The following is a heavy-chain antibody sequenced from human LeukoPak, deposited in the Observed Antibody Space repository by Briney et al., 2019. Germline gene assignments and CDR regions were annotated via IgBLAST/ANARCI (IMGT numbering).Heavy chain of an antibody. J-gene: IGHJ4*02. Sequence: GGSLRLSRAASGFTFHGHWMTWVRQAPGKGLEWVANIDEDGNKKYYVDSVEGRFSISRDNAHNSLFLQMNGLRAEDTAIYFCARHIPGGNNFFDSWGQGSLVTVSS. V-gene: IGHV3-7*01. CDR3: ARHIPGGNNFFDS. D-gene: IGHD3-16*01. CDR2: IDEDGNKK. CDR1: GFTFHGHW.